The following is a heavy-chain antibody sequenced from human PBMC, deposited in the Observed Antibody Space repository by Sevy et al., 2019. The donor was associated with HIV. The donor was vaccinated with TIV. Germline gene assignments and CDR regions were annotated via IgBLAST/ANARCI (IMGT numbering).Heavy chain of an antibody. CDR1: GFTFGSYS. V-gene: IGHV3-21*04. CDR3: ARLSVYYYDSSGYYTTGHAFDI. D-gene: IGHD3-22*01. CDR2: ISSRTDYI. J-gene: IGHJ3*02. Sequence: GESLKISCAASGFTFGSYSMNWVRQAPGKGLEWVSSISSRTDYIYYADSMRGRFTISRDDAKKSLHLEMNSLRAEDTAVYYCARLSVYYYDSSGYYTTGHAFDIWGQGTMVTVSS.